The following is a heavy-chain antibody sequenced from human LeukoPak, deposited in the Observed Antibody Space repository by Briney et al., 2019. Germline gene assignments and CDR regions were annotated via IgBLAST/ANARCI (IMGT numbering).Heavy chain of an antibody. CDR3: ARLDPITMVRGVTTMLDY. V-gene: IGHV4-4*02. Sequence: SETLSLTCAVSGGSISSSNWWSWVRQPPGKGLEWIGEIYHSGSTNYNPSLKSRVTISVDTSKNQFSLKLSSVTAADTAVYYCARLDPITMVRGVTTMLDYWGQGTLVTVSS. CDR1: GGSISSSNW. J-gene: IGHJ4*02. CDR2: IYHSGST. D-gene: IGHD3-10*01.